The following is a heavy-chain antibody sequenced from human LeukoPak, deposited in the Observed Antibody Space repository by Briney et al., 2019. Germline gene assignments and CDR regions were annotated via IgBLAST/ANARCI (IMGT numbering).Heavy chain of an antibody. J-gene: IGHJ4*02. D-gene: IGHD4-17*01. CDR3: TKEGGPMSATTERYSFDH. CDR1: GVTSSSPAFPFSSYA. CDR2: ISNEGRVQ. V-gene: IGHV3-30*04. Sequence: GGSLRLSCAASGVTSSSPAFPFSSYAMHWVRQAPGKGLEWVTVISNEGRVQYYADSAKGRFTISRDNSENTLSLQMNSLRADDTAVYYCTKEGGPMSATTERYSFDHWGRGTLVTVSS.